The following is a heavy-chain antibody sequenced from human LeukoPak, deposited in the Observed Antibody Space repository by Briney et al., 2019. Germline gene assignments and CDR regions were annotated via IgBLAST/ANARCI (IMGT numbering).Heavy chain of an antibody. J-gene: IGHJ5*02. V-gene: IGHV3-23*01. D-gene: IGHD4-17*01. CDR1: GFTFSSYA. CDR3: AKDSTTVTTGWFDP. CDR2: ISRSGDTT. Sequence: PGGSLRLSCAASGFTFSSYAMSWVRQAPGKGLEWVSSISRSGDTTYYADSVEGRFTISRDNSKNTLYMQMNSLRAEDTAVYYCAKDSTTVTTGWFDPWGQGTLVTVSS.